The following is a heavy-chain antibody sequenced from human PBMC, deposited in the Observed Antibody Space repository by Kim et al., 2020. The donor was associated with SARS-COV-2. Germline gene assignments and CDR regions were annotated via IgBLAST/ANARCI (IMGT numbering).Heavy chain of an antibody. CDR1: GGSISSGGYY. Sequence: SETLSLTCTVSGGSISSGGYYWSWIRQHPGKGLEWIGYIYYSGSTYYNPSLKSRVTISVDTSKNQFSLKLSSVTAADTAVYYCARDPFIYGSGSYSPAGYGMDVWGQGTTVTVSS. J-gene: IGHJ6*02. V-gene: IGHV4-31*03. CDR2: IYYSGST. D-gene: IGHD3-10*01. CDR3: ARDPFIYGSGSYSPAGYGMDV.